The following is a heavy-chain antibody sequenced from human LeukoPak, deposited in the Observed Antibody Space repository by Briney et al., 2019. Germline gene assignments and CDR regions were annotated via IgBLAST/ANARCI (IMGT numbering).Heavy chain of an antibody. J-gene: IGHJ3*02. CDR2: IRTDENHK. CDR1: GSTFSSSG. D-gene: IGHD5-12*01. Sequence: GGSLRPSCAVSGSTFSSSGMPWVRQAPGRGLEWVAFIRTDENHKDYADSVKGRFTISRDNSKNTLYLQVNSLRPEDTAVYYCAKDNDYAIWGQGTLVTVSS. V-gene: IGHV3-30*02. CDR3: AKDNDYAI.